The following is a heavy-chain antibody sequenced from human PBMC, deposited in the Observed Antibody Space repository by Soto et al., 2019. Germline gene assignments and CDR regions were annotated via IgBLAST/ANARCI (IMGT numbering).Heavy chain of an antibody. Sequence: QVQLVQSGAEVKKPGASVKVSCKASGYTFTTYGISWVRQAPGQGLEWMGWISAYNGNTNYAQKLQARVTVTTDISTGTAYMELRGLRSDDTAVDYCARVDCSGGSCWGMDVWGQGTTVAVSS. J-gene: IGHJ6*02. D-gene: IGHD2-15*01. CDR3: ARVDCSGGSCWGMDV. CDR1: GYTFTTYG. V-gene: IGHV1-18*01. CDR2: ISAYNGNT.